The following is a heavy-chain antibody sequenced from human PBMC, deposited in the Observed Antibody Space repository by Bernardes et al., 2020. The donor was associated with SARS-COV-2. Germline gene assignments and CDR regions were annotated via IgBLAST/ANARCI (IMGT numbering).Heavy chain of an antibody. Sequence: GGSLRLSCAASGFTFSNYGMHWVRQAPGKGLEWVAVISNDGRNKYYADSVKGRFTISRDNSKNTLFLQMNSLRGEDTALYYCAKERDSAMALYYFDYWGQGTLVTVSS. CDR1: GFTFSNYG. D-gene: IGHD3-3*01. CDR3: AKERDSAMALYYFDY. CDR2: ISNDGRNK. V-gene: IGHV3-30*18. J-gene: IGHJ4*02.